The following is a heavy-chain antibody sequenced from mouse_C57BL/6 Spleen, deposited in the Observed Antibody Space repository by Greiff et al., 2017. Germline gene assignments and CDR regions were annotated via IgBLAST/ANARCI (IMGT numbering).Heavy chain of an antibody. D-gene: IGHD2-4*01. V-gene: IGHV2-5*01. Sequence: VMLVESGPGLVPPSQSLSITCTVSGFSLTSYGVRWVRQSPGKGLEWLGVIWRGGSTDYNSAFMSRLSITKDNSKSQVFFKMNSLQADDTAIYYRTLLFGYYDYALMAYWGQGTLVTVSS. J-gene: IGHJ4*01. CDR2: IWRGGST. CDR1: GFSLTSYG. CDR3: TLLFGYYDYALMAY.